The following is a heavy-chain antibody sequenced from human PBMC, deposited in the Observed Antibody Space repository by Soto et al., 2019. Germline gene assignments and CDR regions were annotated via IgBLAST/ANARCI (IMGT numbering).Heavy chain of an antibody. D-gene: IGHD3-3*01. J-gene: IGHJ4*02. CDR2: IYSGGST. CDR1: GFSVSRNY. Sequence: EVQLVESGGGLVQPGGSLRLSCAASGFSVSRNYMSWVRQAPGKGLEWVSVIYSGGSTYYADSVKGRFTISRHNSKNTLYLQMNSPRAEDTAVYYCASSPPMGYYDFWSGYQTDYWGQGTLVTVSS. V-gene: IGHV3-53*04. CDR3: ASSPPMGYYDFWSGYQTDY.